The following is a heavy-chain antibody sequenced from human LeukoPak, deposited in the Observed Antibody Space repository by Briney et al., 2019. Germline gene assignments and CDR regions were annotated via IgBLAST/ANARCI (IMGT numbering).Heavy chain of an antibody. D-gene: IGHD6-19*01. V-gene: IGHV3-30-3*01. Sequence: HPGRSLRLSCAASGFTFSSYAMHWVRQAPGKGLEWVALISYEGSNKYYADSVKGRFTISRDNSKNTLYLQMNSLRAEDTAVYYCARDALTYSSGQNGYFQHWGQGTLVTVSS. CDR2: ISYEGSNK. CDR1: GFTFSSYA. J-gene: IGHJ1*01. CDR3: ARDALTYSSGQNGYFQH.